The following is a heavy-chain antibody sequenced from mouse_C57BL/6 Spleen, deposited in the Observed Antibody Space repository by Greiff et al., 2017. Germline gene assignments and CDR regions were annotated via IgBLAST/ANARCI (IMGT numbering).Heavy chain of an antibody. CDR3: ASYNWDVGGFDY. Sequence: ESGPGLVKPSPSLSLTCSVTGYSITTGHYWNWIRQFPGNKLEWLGFIRYDGSNNYNPSLKNRISITRDTSKNRFFLKLNSVTTEDTATYYCASYNWDVGGFDYWGQGTTLTVAS. CDR2: IRYDGSN. CDR1: GYSITTGHY. V-gene: IGHV3-6*01. D-gene: IGHD4-1*01. J-gene: IGHJ2*01.